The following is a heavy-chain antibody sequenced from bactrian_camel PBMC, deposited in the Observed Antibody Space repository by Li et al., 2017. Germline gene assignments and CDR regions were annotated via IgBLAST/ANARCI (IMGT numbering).Heavy chain of an antibody. CDR1: GFTFSSSW. CDR3: AVDRPIRLVAPIVTFRKIKNCGDTDDLY. CDR2: IHTGTGTT. D-gene: IGHD7*01. J-gene: IGHJ4*01. V-gene: IGHV3S1*01. Sequence: HVQLVESGGSLVRPGGSLRLSCAASGFTFSSSWMFWVRQAPGKGLEWASHIHTGTGTTSYADSVKGRFAISRHNGENAVRLRMSDLSPRDTAVYFCAVDRPIRLVAPIVTFRKIKNCGDTDDLYWGQGTQVTVS.